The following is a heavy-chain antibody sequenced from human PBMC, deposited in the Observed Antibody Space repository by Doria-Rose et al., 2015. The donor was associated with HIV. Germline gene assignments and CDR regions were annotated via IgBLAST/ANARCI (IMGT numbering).Heavy chain of an antibody. J-gene: IGHJ4*02. CDR2: IFSDDER. CDR1: GVSLSSPGMG. V-gene: IGHV2-26*01. D-gene: IGHD6-13*01. CDR3: ARIKSSRWYHKYYFDF. Sequence: VTLKESGPVLVKPTETLTLTCTVSGVSLSSPGMGVSWIRQPPGKALEWLANIFSDDERSYKSSLKSRLTIAWGTSKSQVVLTMTDMDPVDTATYYCARIKSSRWYHKYYFDFWGQGTLVIVSA.